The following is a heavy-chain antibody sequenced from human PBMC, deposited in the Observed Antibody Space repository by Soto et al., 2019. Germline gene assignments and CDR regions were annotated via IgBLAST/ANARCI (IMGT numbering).Heavy chain of an antibody. D-gene: IGHD6-13*01. J-gene: IGHJ6*02. V-gene: IGHV1-46*01. CDR1: GYTFTSYY. CDR3: ARDEVAAAGPNYYYGMDV. Sequence: QVQLVQSGAEVKKPGASVKVSCKASGYTFTSYYMHWVRQAPGQGLEWMGIINPSGGSTSYAQKFQGRVTMTRDTSTSTVYMELSSLRSEDTAVYYWARDEVAAAGPNYYYGMDVWGQGTTVTVSS. CDR2: INPSGGST.